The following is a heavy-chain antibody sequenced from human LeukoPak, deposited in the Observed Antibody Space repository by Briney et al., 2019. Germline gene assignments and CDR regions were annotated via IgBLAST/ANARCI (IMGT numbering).Heavy chain of an antibody. J-gene: IGHJ4*02. CDR1: GDSIGGGNYY. CDR3: AGHSRGHSSTWYFFDF. Sequence: PSETLSLTCTVSGDSIGGGNYYWGWLRQPPGKGLEWIGSMHYSGASYYRPSLKSRVAITLDTSMNQLSLGRSSVTAADTARYYCAGHSRGHSSTWYFFDFWGQGTLVTVSS. CDR2: MHYSGAS. D-gene: IGHD6-13*01. V-gene: IGHV4-39*01.